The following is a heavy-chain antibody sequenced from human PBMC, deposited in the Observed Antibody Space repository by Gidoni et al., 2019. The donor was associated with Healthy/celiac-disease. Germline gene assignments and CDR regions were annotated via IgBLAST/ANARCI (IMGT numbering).Heavy chain of an antibody. CDR1: GFTFSSYA. Sequence: EVQLLESGGGLVQPGGSLRLSCAASGFTFSSYAMSWVRQAPGKGLAGVSASSGSGGSTYYADAVKGWFTISRDNSKNTLYLQMNSLRAEDTAVYYCAKDDYSNYYYYMDVWGKGTTVTVSS. CDR2: SSGSGGST. V-gene: IGHV3-23*01. J-gene: IGHJ6*03. CDR3: AKDDYSNYYYYMDV. D-gene: IGHD4-4*01.